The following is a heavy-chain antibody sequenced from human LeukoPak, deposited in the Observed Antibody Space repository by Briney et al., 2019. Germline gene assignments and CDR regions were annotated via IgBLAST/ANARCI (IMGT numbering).Heavy chain of an antibody. CDR3: ATSGGPINWFDP. Sequence: KPSETLSLTCAVYGGSFSGYYWGWIRQPLGKGRQWIGEINHSGSTNYNPSLKSRVTISVDTSKNQFSLKLSSVTAADTAVYYCATSGGPINWFDPWGQGTLVTVSS. CDR1: GGSFSGYY. D-gene: IGHD2-15*01. CDR2: INHSGST. V-gene: IGHV4-34*01. J-gene: IGHJ5*02.